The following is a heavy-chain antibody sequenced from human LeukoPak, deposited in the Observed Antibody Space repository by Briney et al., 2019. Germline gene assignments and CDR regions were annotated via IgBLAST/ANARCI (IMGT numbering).Heavy chain of an antibody. D-gene: IGHD3-10*01. Sequence: PSEILSLTCTISGASMSNYYWSWIRQPTGKRPEWLAYISDSGSDIYNPSLKSRVAISVDTSKNQFSLKVTSVTAADTAVYFCARHRRNYYGTGGSPFDFWGQGILVTVSS. CDR2: ISDSGSD. CDR3: ARHRRNYYGTGGSPFDF. J-gene: IGHJ4*02. V-gene: IGHV4-59*08. CDR1: GASMSNYY.